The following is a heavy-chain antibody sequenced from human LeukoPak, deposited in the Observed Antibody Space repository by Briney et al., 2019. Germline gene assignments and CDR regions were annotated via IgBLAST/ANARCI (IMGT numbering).Heavy chain of an antibody. CDR2: ISWNSGSI. J-gene: IGHJ4*02. CDR1: GFTFDDYA. V-gene: IGHV3-9*01. CDR3: AKSGYYDSSGYYD. D-gene: IGHD3-22*01. Sequence: PGGSLRLSCAASGFTFDDYAMHWVRQAPGKGLEWVSGISWNSGSIGYADSVKGRFTISRDNAKNSLYLQMNSLRAEDTALYYCAKSGYYDSSGYYDWGQGTLVTVSS.